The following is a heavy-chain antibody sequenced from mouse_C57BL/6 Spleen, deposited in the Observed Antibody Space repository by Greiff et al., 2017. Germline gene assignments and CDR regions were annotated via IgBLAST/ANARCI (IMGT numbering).Heavy chain of an antibody. V-gene: IGHV1-81*01. Sequence: QVQLKESGAELARPGASVKLSCKASGYTFTSYGISWVKQRTGQGLEWIGEIYPRSGNTYYNEKFKGKATLTADKSSSTAYMELRSLTSEDSAVYFCARSRYYGSPWYFDVWGTGTTVTGSS. CDR1: GYTFTSYG. CDR2: IYPRSGNT. CDR3: ARSRYYGSPWYFDV. J-gene: IGHJ1*03. D-gene: IGHD1-1*01.